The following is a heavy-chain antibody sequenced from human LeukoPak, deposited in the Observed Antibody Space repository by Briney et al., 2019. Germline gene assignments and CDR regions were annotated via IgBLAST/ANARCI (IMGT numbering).Heavy chain of an antibody. CDR2: ITGSGVST. V-gene: IGHV3-23*01. CDR1: GFTFNNYA. CDR3: AKDLTL. J-gene: IGHJ3*01. D-gene: IGHD4/OR15-4a*01. Sequence: GGSLRLSCTASGFTFNNYAMTWVRQAPGKGLEWVSAITGSGVSTNYADSVKGRFTISRDNSRNTLFLQMYSLRAEDTAVYFCAKDLTLWGQGTVVTVSS.